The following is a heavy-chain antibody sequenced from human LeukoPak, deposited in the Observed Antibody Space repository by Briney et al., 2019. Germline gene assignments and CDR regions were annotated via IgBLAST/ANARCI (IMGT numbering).Heavy chain of an antibody. J-gene: IGHJ1*01. CDR2: IKSDGST. CDR3: ARAPSEIGGYYPEYFRH. D-gene: IGHD3-22*01. Sequence: GGSLRLSCAASGFTFSSYWMHWVRQAPGKGLVWVSRIKSDGSTNYADSVKARFTISRDNAKNTVSLQMNSLRAEDTGVYYCARAPSEIGGYYPEYFRHWGQGTLVTVSS. V-gene: IGHV3-74*01. CDR1: GFTFSSYW.